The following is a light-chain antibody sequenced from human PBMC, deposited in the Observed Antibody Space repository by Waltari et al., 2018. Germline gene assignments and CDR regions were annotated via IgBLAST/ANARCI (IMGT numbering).Light chain of an antibody. CDR3: AAWDGSLSGYV. V-gene: IGLV1-47*01. J-gene: IGLJ1*01. Sequence: QSVLTQPPSASGTPGQRVTISCSGSSSNIGSNYVYWYQQLPGTAPKLPIYRNNQRPSGVPDRFSGSKSGTSASLAISGLRSEDEADYYCAAWDGSLSGYVFGTGTKVTVL. CDR1: SSNIGSNY. CDR2: RNN.